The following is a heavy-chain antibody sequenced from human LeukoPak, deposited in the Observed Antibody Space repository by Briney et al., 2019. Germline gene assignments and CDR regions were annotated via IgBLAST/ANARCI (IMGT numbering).Heavy chain of an antibody. V-gene: IGHV3-23*01. J-gene: IGHJ4*02. D-gene: IGHD7-27*01. Sequence: PGGSLRLSCVASGFTFSSDAMHWVRQAPGKGLEWVSAISGSGDFTHSVDSVKGRFTISRDNSKNTLYPQMNSLRAEDTAVYYCAKGWGSGDYWGQGTLVTVSS. CDR1: GFTFSSDA. CDR2: ISGSGDFT. CDR3: AKGWGSGDY.